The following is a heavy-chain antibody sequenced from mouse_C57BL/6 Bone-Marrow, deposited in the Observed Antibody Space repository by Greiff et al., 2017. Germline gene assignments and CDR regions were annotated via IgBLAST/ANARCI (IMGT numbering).Heavy chain of an antibody. V-gene: IGHV14-1*01. CDR3: TTGRWLLLDY. Sequence: EVQLQQSGAELVRPGASVKLSCTASGFNIKDYYMHWVKQRPEPGLEWIGRIDPEDGDTEYAPKFQGKATMTADTSSNTADLQLSSLTSEDTSVYYCTTGRWLLLDYWGQGTTLTVSS. CDR1: GFNIKDYY. CDR2: IDPEDGDT. J-gene: IGHJ2*01. D-gene: IGHD2-3*01.